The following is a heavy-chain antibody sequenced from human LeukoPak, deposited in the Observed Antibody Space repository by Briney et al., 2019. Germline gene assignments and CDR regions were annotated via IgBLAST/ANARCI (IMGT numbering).Heavy chain of an antibody. Sequence: ASVKVSCKASGYTFTSYAMHWVRQAPGQRLEWMGWINAGNGNTKYSQKFQGRVTITRDTSASTAYVELSSLRSEDTAVYYCASDYDYGDYGRFDPWGQGTLVTVSS. CDR1: GYTFTSYA. J-gene: IGHJ5*02. CDR3: ASDYDYGDYGRFDP. V-gene: IGHV1-3*01. CDR2: INAGNGNT. D-gene: IGHD4-17*01.